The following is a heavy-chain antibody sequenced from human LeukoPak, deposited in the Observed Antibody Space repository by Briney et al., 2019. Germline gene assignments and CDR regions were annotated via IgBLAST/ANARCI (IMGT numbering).Heavy chain of an antibody. Sequence: GSLRLSCAASGFNVSSNYMSWVRQAPGKGLEWIGSIYYSGSTYYNPSLKSRVTISVDTSKNQFSLKLSSVTAADTAVYYCAREFLTTVVKSDHYGMDVWGQGTTVTVSS. CDR3: AREFLTTVVKSDHYGMDV. D-gene: IGHD4-23*01. J-gene: IGHJ6*02. CDR1: GFNVSSNY. V-gene: IGHV4-39*07. CDR2: IYYSGST.